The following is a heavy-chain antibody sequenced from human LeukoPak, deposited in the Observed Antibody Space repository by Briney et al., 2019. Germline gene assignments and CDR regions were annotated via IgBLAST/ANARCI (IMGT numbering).Heavy chain of an antibody. CDR3: ARASRDGQKQNFDH. D-gene: IGHD5-24*01. Sequence: GESLKISCKGLGYSFSSYWSAWVRQRPGKGLEWMGVIYPGGSETRYDPSFEGQVTISADGSPPTAYLQWSSLRASDTAMYYCARASRDGQKQNFDHWGQGTLVSVSS. J-gene: IGHJ4*02. CDR1: GYSFSSYW. V-gene: IGHV5-51*01. CDR2: IYPGGSET.